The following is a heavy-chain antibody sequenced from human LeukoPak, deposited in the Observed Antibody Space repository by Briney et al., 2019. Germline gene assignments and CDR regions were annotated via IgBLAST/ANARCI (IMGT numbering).Heavy chain of an antibody. J-gene: IGHJ4*02. CDR2: INPSGGST. Sequence: ASVKVSCKASGYTFTSYYMHWVRQAPGQGLEWMGRINPSGGSTSYAQKFQGRVTMTRDTSTSTVYMELSSLRSEDTAVYYCARSGVTMVRVASPLGPFDYWGQGNLVTVSS. V-gene: IGHV1-46*01. CDR1: GYTFTSYY. D-gene: IGHD3-10*01. CDR3: ARSGVTMVRVASPLGPFDY.